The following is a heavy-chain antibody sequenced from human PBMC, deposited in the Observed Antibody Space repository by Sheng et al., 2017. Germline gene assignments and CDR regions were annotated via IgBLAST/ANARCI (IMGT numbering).Heavy chain of an antibody. V-gene: IGHV3-7*01. CDR1: GFTFSSYW. J-gene: IGHJ4*02. CDR2: IKQDGSEK. CDR3: ARGRWYYDY. D-gene: IGHD2-15*01. Sequence: EVQLVESGGGLVQPGGSLRLSCAASGFTFSSYWMSWVRQAPGKGLEWVANIKQDGSEKNYADSVKGRFTISRDNAKNSLSLQMNSLRVEDTAVYYCARGRWYYDYWGQGTLVTVSS.